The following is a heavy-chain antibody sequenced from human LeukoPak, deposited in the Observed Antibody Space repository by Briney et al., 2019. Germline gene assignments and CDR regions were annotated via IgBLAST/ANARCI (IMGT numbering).Heavy chain of an antibody. CDR3: AKGSEEQWPIDY. CDR1: GFTFSDYA. Sequence: GGSLRLSCTASGFTFSDYAMSWVRQAPGKGLEWVSAISGSGGRTYYADSVKGRFTISRDNSKNTLYLQMNSLRAEDTAVYYCAKGSEEQWPIDYWGQGTLVTVSS. J-gene: IGHJ4*02. V-gene: IGHV3-23*01. D-gene: IGHD6-19*01. CDR2: ISGSGGRT.